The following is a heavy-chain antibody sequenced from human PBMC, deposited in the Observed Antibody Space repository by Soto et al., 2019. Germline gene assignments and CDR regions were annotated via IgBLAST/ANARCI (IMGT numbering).Heavy chain of an antibody. J-gene: IGHJ5*02. CDR2: IYYSGST. Sequence: QLQLQESGPGLVKPSETLSLTCTVSGGSISSSSYYWGWIRQPPGKGLEWIGSIYYSGSTYYNPSLKSRVPMSVATSKTQSSLKLSSVTAEDPAVYSWARGSLYYDSDPAWFDPWGRGTLVTVSS. CDR3: ARGSLYYDSDPAWFDP. D-gene: IGHD3-22*01. V-gene: IGHV4-39*01. CDR1: GGSISSSSYY.